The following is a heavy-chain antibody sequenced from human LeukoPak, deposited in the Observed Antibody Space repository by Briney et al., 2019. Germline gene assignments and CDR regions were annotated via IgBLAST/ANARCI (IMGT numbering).Heavy chain of an antibody. Sequence: SETLSPTCTVSGGSISSYYWSWIRQPPGKGLEWIGYIYYSGSTNYNPSLKSRVTISVDTSKNQFSLKLSSVTAADTAVYYCARLDRWLQPIDAFDIWGQGTMVTVSS. CDR3: ARLDRWLQPIDAFDI. D-gene: IGHD5-12*01. CDR2: IYYSGST. V-gene: IGHV4-59*08. CDR1: GGSISSYY. J-gene: IGHJ3*02.